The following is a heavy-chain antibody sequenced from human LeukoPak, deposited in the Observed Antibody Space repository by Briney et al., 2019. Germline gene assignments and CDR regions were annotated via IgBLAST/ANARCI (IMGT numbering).Heavy chain of an antibody. D-gene: IGHD3-10*01. J-gene: IGHJ4*02. V-gene: IGHV4-4*02. CDR1: GGSISSSNW. Sequence: SGTLSLTCAVSGGSISSSNWWSWVRQPPGKGLEWIGEIYHSGSTNYNPSLKSRVTISVDKSKNQFSLKLSSVTAADTAVYYCARDGRLWFGELDYWGQGTLVTVSS. CDR3: ARDGRLWFGELDY. CDR2: IYHSGST.